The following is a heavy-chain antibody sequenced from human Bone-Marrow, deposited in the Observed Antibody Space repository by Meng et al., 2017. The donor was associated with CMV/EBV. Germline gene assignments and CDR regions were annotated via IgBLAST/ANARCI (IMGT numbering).Heavy chain of an antibody. CDR2: IIPILGIA. V-gene: IGHV1-69*04. CDR3: ARDHGGAGGYDYFFDY. D-gene: IGHD5-12*01. Sequence: SVKVSCKASGGTFSSYTISWVRQAPGQGLEWMGRIIPILGIANYAQKFQGRVTITADKSTSTAYMELSSLRSEDTAVYYCARDHGGAGGYDYFFDYWGQGTLVTVSS. CDR1: GGTFSSYT. J-gene: IGHJ4*02.